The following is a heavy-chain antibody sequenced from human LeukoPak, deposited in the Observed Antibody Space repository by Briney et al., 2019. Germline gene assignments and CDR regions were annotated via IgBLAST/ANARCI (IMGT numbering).Heavy chain of an antibody. J-gene: IGHJ6*02. D-gene: IGHD3-16*01. V-gene: IGHV3-7*03. CDR2: INHNANVN. Sequence: PGGSLRLSCAASGFTFSSYWMNWARQAPGKGLERVASINHNANVNYYVDSVKGRFTISRDNAKNSLYLQMSNLRAEDTAVYFCARGGGLDVWGQGATVTVSS. CDR3: ARGGGLDV. CDR1: GFTFSSYW.